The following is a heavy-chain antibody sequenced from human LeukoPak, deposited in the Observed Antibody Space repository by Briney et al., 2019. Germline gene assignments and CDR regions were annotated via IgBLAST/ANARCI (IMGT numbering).Heavy chain of an antibody. V-gene: IGHV3-7*01. D-gene: IGHD5-24*01. CDR3: ARELDGRAFDI. CDR2: K. Sequence: KYYVDSVRGRCTISRDNIKNSVFLQMNSLRAEDTALYYCARELDGRAFDIWGQGTMVTVSS. J-gene: IGHJ3*02.